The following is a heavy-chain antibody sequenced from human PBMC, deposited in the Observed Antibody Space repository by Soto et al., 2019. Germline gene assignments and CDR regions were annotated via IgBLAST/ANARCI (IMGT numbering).Heavy chain of an antibody. CDR2: ISGSGGST. CDR1: GFTFSSYA. D-gene: IGHD3-10*01. V-gene: IGHV3-23*01. Sequence: PGGSLRLSCAASGFTFSSYAMSWVRQAPGKGLEWVSAISGSGGSTYYADSVKGRFTISRDNSKNTLYLQMNSLRAEDTAVYYFAKDYYGTPPPYYFDYWGQGTLVTVSS. J-gene: IGHJ4*02. CDR3: AKDYYGTPPPYYFDY.